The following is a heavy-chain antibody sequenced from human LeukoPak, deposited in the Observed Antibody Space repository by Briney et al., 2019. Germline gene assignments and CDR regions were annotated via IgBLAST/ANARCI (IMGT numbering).Heavy chain of an antibody. CDR2: ISSSSSYI. V-gene: IGHV3-21*01. CDR3: ARESIAAGIPN. D-gene: IGHD6-6*01. J-gene: IGHJ4*02. Sequence: GRSLRLSCAASGFTFSSYSMNWVRQAPGKGLEWVSSISSSSSYIYYADSVKGRFTISRDNAKNSLYLQMNSLRAEDTAVYYCARESIAAGIPNWGQGTLVTVSS. CDR1: GFTFSSYS.